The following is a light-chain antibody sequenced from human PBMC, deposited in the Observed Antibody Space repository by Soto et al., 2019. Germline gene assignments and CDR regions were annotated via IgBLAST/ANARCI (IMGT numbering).Light chain of an antibody. CDR3: QKYDSAPWT. J-gene: IGKJ1*01. Sequence: DIQMTQSPSSLSASVGDRVTITCRASQGILTYLAWYQQKPGKVPELLIQAASTLQPGVPSRFSGSGSGTDFTLTINSLQPEDVATYYCQKYDSAPWTFGQGTKVEIK. CDR2: AAS. V-gene: IGKV1-27*01. CDR1: QGILTY.